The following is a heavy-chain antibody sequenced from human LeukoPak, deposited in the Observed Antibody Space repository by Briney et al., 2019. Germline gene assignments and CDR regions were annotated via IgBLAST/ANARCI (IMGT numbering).Heavy chain of an antibody. CDR3: AKDHFHYDSSGYYPDY. Sequence: GRSLRLSCAASGFTFSSYGMHWVRQAPGKGLEWVAVISYDGSNKYYADSVKGRFTISRDNSKNTLYLQMNSLRAEDTAVYYWAKDHFHYDSSGYYPDYWGQGTLVTVSS. CDR1: GFTFSSYG. V-gene: IGHV3-30*18. J-gene: IGHJ4*02. CDR2: ISYDGSNK. D-gene: IGHD3-22*01.